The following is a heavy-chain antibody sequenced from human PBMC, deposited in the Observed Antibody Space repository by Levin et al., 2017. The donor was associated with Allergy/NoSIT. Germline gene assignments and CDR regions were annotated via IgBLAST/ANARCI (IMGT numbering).Heavy chain of an antibody. Sequence: ASETLSLTCTVSGGSISSGDYYWSWIRQPPGKGLEWIGYIYYSGSTYYNPSLKSRVTISVDTSKNQFSLKLSSVTAADTAVYYCAREVHYGDYVGHAFDIWGQGTMVTVSS. CDR1: GGSISSGDYY. J-gene: IGHJ3*02. D-gene: IGHD4-17*01. V-gene: IGHV4-30-4*01. CDR3: AREVHYGDYVGHAFDI. CDR2: IYYSGST.